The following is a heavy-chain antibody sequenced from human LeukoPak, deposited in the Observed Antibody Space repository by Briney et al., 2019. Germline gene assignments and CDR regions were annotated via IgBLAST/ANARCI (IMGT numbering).Heavy chain of an antibody. CDR3: AKADCSGGSCYSNNWFDP. D-gene: IGHD2-15*01. Sequence: PGGSLRLSCAASGFIFSSYWMHWVRQAPGKGLVWVSRINSDGSSTSYADSVKGRFTISRDNAKNTLHLQMNSLRAEDTAVYYCAKADCSGGSCYSNNWFDPWGQGTLVTVSS. V-gene: IGHV3-74*01. J-gene: IGHJ5*02. CDR2: INSDGSST. CDR1: GFIFSSYW.